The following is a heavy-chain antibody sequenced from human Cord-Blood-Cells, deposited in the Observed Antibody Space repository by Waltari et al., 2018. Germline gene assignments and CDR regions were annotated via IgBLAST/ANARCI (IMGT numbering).Heavy chain of an antibody. CDR1: GFTFSSSW. V-gene: IGHV3-7*01. Sequence: EVQLVESGGGLVQPGGSLRLSCAASGFTFSSSWMSWVRQAPGKGLEWVANIKQDGSEKYYVDSVKGRFTISRDNAKNSLYLQMNSLRAEDTAVYYCARGGYWGSKSSVEDYWGQGTLVTVSS. D-gene: IGHD7-27*01. CDR2: IKQDGSEK. CDR3: ARGGYWGSKSSVEDY. J-gene: IGHJ4*02.